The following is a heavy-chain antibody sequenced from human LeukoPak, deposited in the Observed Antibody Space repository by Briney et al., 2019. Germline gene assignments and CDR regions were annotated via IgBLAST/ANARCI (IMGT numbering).Heavy chain of an antibody. CDR3: ARDNDSSGYYADY. V-gene: IGHV1-2*02. J-gene: IGHJ4*02. D-gene: IGHD3-22*01. CDR2: INPNSGGT. CDR1: EYTFTGYY. Sequence: ASVKVSCTASEYTFTGYYMYWVRQAPGQGLEWMGWINPNSGGTNYAQKFQGRVTITRDTSISTAYMELSRLRSDDTAVYYCARDNDSSGYYADYWGQGTLVTISS.